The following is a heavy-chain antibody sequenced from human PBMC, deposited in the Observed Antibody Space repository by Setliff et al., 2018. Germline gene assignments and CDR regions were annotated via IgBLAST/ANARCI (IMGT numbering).Heavy chain of an antibody. V-gene: IGHV4-38-2*02. CDR1: DFSLTSGFF. J-gene: IGHJ6*03. CDR2: VYHRGST. Sequence: ASETLSLTCTVSDFSLTSGFFWAWVRQPPGKGLEWIATVYHRGSTDYKPSLKSRVTISVDTSKNQFSLKLSSVTAADTAVYYCAREIGYYYYYYMDVWGKGTTVTVSS. CDR3: AREIGYYYYYYMDV.